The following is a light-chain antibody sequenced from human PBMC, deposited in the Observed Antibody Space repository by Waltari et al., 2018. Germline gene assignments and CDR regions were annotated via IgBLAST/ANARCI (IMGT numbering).Light chain of an antibody. CDR1: SSDGGNYAR. CDR2: EVI. J-gene: IGLJ1*01. Sequence: QSALTPPASVSGTPGQSITISCSGTSSDGGNYARDHWYQQHPGKAPKLLVCEVIKRPSGVSSRFSGSKSGNTASLTISGLQAEDEADYYCCSYAGLGTYVFGSGTKVTVL. CDR3: CSYAGLGTYV. V-gene: IGLV2-23*02.